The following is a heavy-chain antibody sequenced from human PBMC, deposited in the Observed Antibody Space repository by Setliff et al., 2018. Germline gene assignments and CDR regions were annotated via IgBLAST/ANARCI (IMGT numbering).Heavy chain of an antibody. Sequence: ASVKVSCKASGYSFTSFGITWVRQAPGQGLEWMGWISGFTGNTEYYAQKLQDRVTLTTYTSTTTAYLELRSLRPDDTAVYFWSGHYSETTGGFDFWGQGTQVTVSS. D-gene: IGHD3-3*01. CDR1: GYSFTSFG. J-gene: IGHJ4*02. V-gene: IGHV1-18*01. CDR3: SGHYSETTGGFDF. CDR2: ISGFTGNTE.